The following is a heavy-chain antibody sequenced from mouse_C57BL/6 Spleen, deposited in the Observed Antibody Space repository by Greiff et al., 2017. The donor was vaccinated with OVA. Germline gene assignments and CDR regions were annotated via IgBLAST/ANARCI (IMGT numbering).Heavy chain of an antibody. CDR2: INPNNGGT. V-gene: IGHV1-18*01. J-gene: IGHJ3*01. CDR1: GYTFTDYN. Sequence: VQLKESGPELVKPGASVKIPCKASGYTFTDYNMDWVKQSHGKSLEWIGDINPNNGGTIYNQKFKGKATLTVDKSSSTAYMELRSLTSEDTAVYYCATQGNYYGSSSFAYWGQGTLVTVSA. D-gene: IGHD1-1*01. CDR3: ATQGNYYGSSSFAY.